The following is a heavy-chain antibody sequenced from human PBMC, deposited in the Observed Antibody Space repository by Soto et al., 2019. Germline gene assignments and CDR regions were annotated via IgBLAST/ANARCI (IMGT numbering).Heavy chain of an antibody. CDR1: GYTFTSYY. J-gene: IGHJ4*02. CDR3: ARDTYSGYDYGH. Sequence: GASVTVSCKASGYTFTSYYMHWVREAPGQGLEWMGIITPSGGSTSYAQKFQGRVTMTRDTSTSTVYMELSSLRSEDTAVYYCARDTYSGYDYGHWGQGTLVTVSS. V-gene: IGHV1-46*03. D-gene: IGHD5-12*01. CDR2: ITPSGGST.